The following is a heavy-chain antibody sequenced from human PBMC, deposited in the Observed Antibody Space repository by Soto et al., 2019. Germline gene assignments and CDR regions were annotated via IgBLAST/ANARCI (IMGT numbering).Heavy chain of an antibody. V-gene: IGHV3-23*01. Sequence: WWSLRLSCSASVFRFSSHDMSWVRQAPGKGLEWISAISGSGGSTYYADSVKGRFTISRDNSKNTLYLQMNSLRAEDTAVYYCANRDTSMVTRYYYGMDVWGQGTTVTVSS. CDR3: ANRDTSMVTRYYYGMDV. CDR2: ISGSGGST. J-gene: IGHJ6*02. CDR1: VFRFSSHD. D-gene: IGHD5-18*01.